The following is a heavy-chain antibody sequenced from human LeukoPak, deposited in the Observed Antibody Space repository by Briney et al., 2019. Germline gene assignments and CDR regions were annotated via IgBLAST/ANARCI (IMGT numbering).Heavy chain of an antibody. J-gene: IGHJ4*02. V-gene: IGHV3-33*01. CDR3: ARDGCSSTSCYFPYYFDY. CDR2: IWYDGSNK. D-gene: IGHD2-2*01. CDR1: GFTFSSYG. Sequence: GGSLRLSCAASGFTFSSYGMHWVRQAPGKGLEWVAVIWYDGSNKYYADSVKGRFTISRDNSKNTLYLQMNSLRAEDTAVYYCARDGCSSTSCYFPYYFDYWGQGTLVTVSS.